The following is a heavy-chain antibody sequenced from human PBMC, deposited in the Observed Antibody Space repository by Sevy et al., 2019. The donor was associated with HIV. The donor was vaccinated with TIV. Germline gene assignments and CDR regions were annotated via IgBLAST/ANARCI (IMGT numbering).Heavy chain of an antibody. V-gene: IGHV3-23*01. D-gene: IGHD6-13*01. J-gene: IGHJ6*02. CDR3: AKNRGIAAAGLLGGYYYYYGMDV. CDR1: GFTFSSYA. CDR2: ISGSGGST. Sequence: GGSLRLSCAASGFTFSSYAMSWVRQAPGKGLEWVSAISGSGGSTYYAASVKGRFTISRDNSKNTLYLQMNSLRAEDTAVYYCAKNRGIAAAGLLGGYYYYYGMDVWGQGTTVTVSS.